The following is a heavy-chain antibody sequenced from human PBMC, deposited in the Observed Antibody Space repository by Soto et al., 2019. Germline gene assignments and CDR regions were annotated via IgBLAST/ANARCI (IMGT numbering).Heavy chain of an antibody. CDR2: ISAYNCNT. Sequence: QVQLVQSGAEVKKPGASVKVSCKASGYTFTNYGISWVRHAPRQVLDLMGWISAYNCNTNYAQKLQGRVTMTTGTSTSTAYMQLRRLRSDYRPVYYFARDSPPIDYWGQGTLVTVSS. CDR1: GYTFTNYG. V-gene: IGHV1-18*04. CDR3: ARDSPPIDY. J-gene: IGHJ4*02.